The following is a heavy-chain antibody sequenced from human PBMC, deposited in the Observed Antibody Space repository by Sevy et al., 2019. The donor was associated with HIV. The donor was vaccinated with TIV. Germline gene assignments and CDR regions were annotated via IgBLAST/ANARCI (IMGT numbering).Heavy chain of an antibody. CDR3: ARAYDSSGYHYYYYYYGMDV. CDR1: GYTFTSYD. V-gene: IGHV1-8*01. D-gene: IGHD3-22*01. CDR2: MNPNSGNT. Sequence: ASVKVSCKASGYTFTSYDINWVRQATGQGLEWMGWMNPNSGNTGYAQKFQGRVTMTRNTSISTAYMELSSLRSEDTAVYYCARAYDSSGYHYYYYYYGMDVWGQGPRSPSP. J-gene: IGHJ6*02.